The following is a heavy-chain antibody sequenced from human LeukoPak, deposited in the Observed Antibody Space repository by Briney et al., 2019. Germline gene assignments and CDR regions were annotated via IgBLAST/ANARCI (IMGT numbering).Heavy chain of an antibody. J-gene: IGHJ5*02. D-gene: IGHD3-22*01. V-gene: IGHV1-2*02. CDR2: INPNSGGT. CDR1: GYTFTGYY. Sequence: GASVKVSCKASGYTFTGYYMHWVRQAPGQGLEWMGWINPNSGGTNYAQKFQGRVTMTRDTSISTAYMELSRLRSDDTAVYYCARETSDYYDSSGYYLNWFDPWGQGTLVTVSS. CDR3: ARETSDYYDSSGYYLNWFDP.